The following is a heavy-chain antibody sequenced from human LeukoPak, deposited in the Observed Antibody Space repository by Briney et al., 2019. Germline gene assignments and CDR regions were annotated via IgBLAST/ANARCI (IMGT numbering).Heavy chain of an antibody. CDR3: VVASDALDL. Sequence: PGGSLRLSCAASGFTFSIYWMYWVRQAPGKGLVWVPRIDSDGRTTDYADSLRGRFIISRDNSKNTLYLQMNSLKADDTAIYYCVVASDALDLWGQGTTVTVSS. D-gene: IGHD5-12*01. J-gene: IGHJ3*01. CDR1: GFTFSIYW. V-gene: IGHV3-74*01. CDR2: IDSDGRTT.